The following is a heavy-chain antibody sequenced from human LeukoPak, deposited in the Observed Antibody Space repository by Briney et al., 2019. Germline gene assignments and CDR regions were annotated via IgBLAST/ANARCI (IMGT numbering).Heavy chain of an antibody. CDR3: AGVDHYSDSSGYYGGFDY. D-gene: IGHD3-22*01. CDR2: VYSGGST. J-gene: IGHJ4*02. V-gene: IGHV3-66*01. Sequence: GGSLRLSCAGSRFTFDTYPMSWVRQAPGKGLEWVSVVYSGGSTHYADFVKGRFTISRDNFKNTVNLHMYSLRAEDTAVYLCAGVDHYSDSSGYYGGFDYWGQGTLVTVSS. CDR1: RFTFDTYP.